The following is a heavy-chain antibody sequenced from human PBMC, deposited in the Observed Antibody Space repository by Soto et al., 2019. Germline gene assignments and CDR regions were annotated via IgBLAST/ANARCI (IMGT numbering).Heavy chain of an antibody. CDR3: ARGGLQHALDV. CDR2: VNNDGTDT. J-gene: IGHJ6*02. D-gene: IGHD6-13*01. Sequence: PGGSLRLSCAASGFTFSNYWMYWVHQAPGKGLVWVSRVNNDGTDTTHADSVKGRFTISRDNAENTLYLQMNSLRAEDTAVYYCARGGLQHALDVWGQGSTVTVSS. V-gene: IGHV3-74*03. CDR1: GFTFSNYW.